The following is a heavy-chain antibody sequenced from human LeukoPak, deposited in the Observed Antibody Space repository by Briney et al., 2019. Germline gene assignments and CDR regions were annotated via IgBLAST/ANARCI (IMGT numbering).Heavy chain of an antibody. Sequence: GGSLRLSCTASGFTFGDYAMGWFRQAPGKGLEWVGFIRSKAYGGTTEYAASVKGRFTISRDDSKSIAYLQMNSLKTEDTAVYYCTRAYSSSSPFDYWGQGTLVTVSS. CDR1: GFTFGDYA. J-gene: IGHJ4*02. D-gene: IGHD6-6*01. V-gene: IGHV3-49*03. CDR2: IRSKAYGGTT. CDR3: TRAYSSSSPFDY.